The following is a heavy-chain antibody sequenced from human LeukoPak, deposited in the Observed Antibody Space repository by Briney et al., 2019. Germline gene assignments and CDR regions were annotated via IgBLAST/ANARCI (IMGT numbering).Heavy chain of an antibody. V-gene: IGHV3-30*03. CDR3: ARDLYYYDSSGHSDY. CDR2: ISYDGSKT. D-gene: IGHD3-22*01. CDR1: GFTFSNYD. J-gene: IGHJ4*01. Sequence: GGSLRLSCATSGFTFSNYDMQWVRQAPGKGLEWVATISYDGSKTYYADSVKGRFTISRDTSKNTMNLQMNSLRAEDTAVYYCARDLYYYDSSGHSDYWGHGTLVAVSS.